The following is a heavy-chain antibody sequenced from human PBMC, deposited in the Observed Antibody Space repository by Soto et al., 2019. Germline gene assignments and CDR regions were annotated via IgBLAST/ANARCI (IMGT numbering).Heavy chain of an antibody. Sequence: QVQLQESGPGLVKPSETLSLTCTVAGGSISSYYWSWIRQPPGKGLEWIGYIYYSGSTNYNPSPKGGVTISVDTSKNQFSLKLSSVTAADTDVYYCERMASVYASYDAFDIWGQGTMVTVSS. D-gene: IGHD2-8*01. J-gene: IGHJ3*02. CDR2: IYYSGST. CDR3: ERMASVYASYDAFDI. CDR1: GGSISSYY. V-gene: IGHV4-59*08.